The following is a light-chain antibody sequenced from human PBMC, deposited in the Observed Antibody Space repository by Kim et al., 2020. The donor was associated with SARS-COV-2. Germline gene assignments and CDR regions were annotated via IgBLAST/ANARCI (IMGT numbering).Light chain of an antibody. V-gene: IGKV3-11*01. J-gene: IGKJ4*01. CDR1: QSVSSY. CDR2: DAS. Sequence: PGERATLSCRASQSVSSYLAWYQQKPGQAPSLLIYDASNRATGIPARFSGSGSGTDFTLTISSLEPEDFAVYYCQQRSNCTFGGWTNVDIK. CDR3: QQRSNCT.